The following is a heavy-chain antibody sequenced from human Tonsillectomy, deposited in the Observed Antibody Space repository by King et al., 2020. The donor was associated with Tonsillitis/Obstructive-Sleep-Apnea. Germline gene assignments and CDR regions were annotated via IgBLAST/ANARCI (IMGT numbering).Heavy chain of an antibody. D-gene: IGHD1-26*01. CDR3: TKAPPRRWSGSYSDY. CDR2: ISGSGSST. Sequence: EVQLVESGGGLVQPGGSLRLSCAASGFTFSYYAMSWVRQAPGKGLEWVSGISGSGSSTYYADSVKGRFTISRDNSENTLYLQMNSLRAEDTAVYYCTKAPPRRWSGSYSDYWGQGTLVTVSS. V-gene: IGHV3-23*04. CDR1: GFTFSYYA. J-gene: IGHJ4*02.